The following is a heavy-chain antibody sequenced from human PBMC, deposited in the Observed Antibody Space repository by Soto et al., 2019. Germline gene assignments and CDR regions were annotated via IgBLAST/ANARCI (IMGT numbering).Heavy chain of an antibody. CDR2: VYYTGGT. D-gene: IGHD2-21*02. CDR1: GASIRSTSYY. J-gene: IGHJ5*02. CDR3: VRTAREGAVAPHWFDR. V-gene: IGHV4-30-4*01. Sequence: PSETLSLTCTVSGASIRSTSYYWSWIRQAPGKGLEWIGYVYYTGGTYYNPSLMSRLTISVDTSKNQFSLKLTSVTAAETAVYYCVRTAREGAVAPHWFDRWGQGTQVTVSS.